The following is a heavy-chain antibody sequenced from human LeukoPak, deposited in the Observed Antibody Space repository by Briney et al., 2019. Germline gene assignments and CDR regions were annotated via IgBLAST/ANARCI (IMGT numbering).Heavy chain of an antibody. V-gene: IGHV4-4*07. D-gene: IGHD6-13*01. CDR2: IYTSGST. CDR1: GGSISSYY. CDR3: ARAVAAAATYAFDI. J-gene: IGHJ3*02. Sequence: PSETLSLTCTVSGGSISSYYWSWIRQPAGKGLEWIGRIYTSGSTNYNPSLKSRVTISVDTSKNQFSLKLSSVTAADTAVYYCARAVAAAATYAFDIWGQGTMVTVSS.